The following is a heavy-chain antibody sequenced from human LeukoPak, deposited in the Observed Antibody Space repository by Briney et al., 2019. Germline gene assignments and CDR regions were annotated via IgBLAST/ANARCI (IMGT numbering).Heavy chain of an antibody. CDR1: GGSISLRDYY. CDR2: VYYSGTT. CDR3: ARAVGVGSGWYNWFDF. J-gene: IGHJ5*01. D-gene: IGHD6-19*01. Sequence: SETLSLTCSVSGGSISLRDYYWGWIRHPPGKALEWIGSVYYSGTTSYNPSLKSRVTISVDMSKNHFSLRLSSVTAADTAVYYCARAVGVGSGWYNWFDFWGQGTLVTVSS. V-gene: IGHV4-39*02.